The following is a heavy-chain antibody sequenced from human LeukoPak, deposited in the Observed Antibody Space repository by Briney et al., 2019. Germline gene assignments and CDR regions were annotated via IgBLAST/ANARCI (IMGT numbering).Heavy chain of an antibody. D-gene: IGHD3-10*01. J-gene: IGHJ4*02. CDR1: GGSFSGYY. CDR3: SRRYYYGSQSFDY. CDR2: INHSGST. Sequence: SETLSLTCAVYGGSFSGYYWSWIRQPPGKGLEGGGEINHSGSTNYNPSLKSRVTISVDTSKDQFALTLSAVTAAGTDLDFFSRRYYYGSQSFDYWGQGTQVAVSS. V-gene: IGHV4-34*01.